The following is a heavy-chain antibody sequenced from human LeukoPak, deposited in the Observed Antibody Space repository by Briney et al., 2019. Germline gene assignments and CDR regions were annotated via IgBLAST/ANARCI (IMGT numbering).Heavy chain of an antibody. V-gene: IGHV3-53*04. D-gene: IGHD2-8*01. Sequence: GGSLRLSCAASGFTVSSNYMSWVRQAPGKGLEWVSVIYSGGSTYYADSVKGRFTISRHNSKNTLYLQMNSLRAEDTAVYYCASQPLYCTNGVCSDYWGQGTLVTVSS. CDR2: IYSGGST. CDR3: ASQPLYCTNGVCSDY. J-gene: IGHJ4*02. CDR1: GFTVSSNY.